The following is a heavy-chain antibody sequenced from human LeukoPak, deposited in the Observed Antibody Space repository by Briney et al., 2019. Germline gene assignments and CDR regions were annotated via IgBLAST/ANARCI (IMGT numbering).Heavy chain of an antibody. CDR2: IYYSGST. D-gene: IGHD6-13*01. V-gene: IGHV4-61*01. CDR3: AREEIAAAGPNWFDP. J-gene: IGHJ5*02. CDR1: GYSISSGYY. Sequence: PSETLSLTCTVSGYSISSGYYWSWIRQPPGKGLEWIGYIYYSGSTNYNPSLKSRVTISVDTSKNQFSLKLSSVTAADTAVYYCAREEIAAAGPNWFDPWGQGTLVTVSS.